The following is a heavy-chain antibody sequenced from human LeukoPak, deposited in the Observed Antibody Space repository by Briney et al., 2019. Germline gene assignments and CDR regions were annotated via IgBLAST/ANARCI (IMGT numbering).Heavy chain of an antibody. J-gene: IGHJ3*01. D-gene: IGHD4-17*01. Sequence: GGSLRLSCAASGLTFSNYAMMWVRLAPGKGLEWVSAIFASGGDTRYADSVRGRFTISRDNSRNTLFLQMNSLTADDTAVYYCAKDPNGDYVGAFDFWGQGTMVTVSS. CDR2: IFASGGDT. CDR1: GLTFSNYA. CDR3: AKDPNGDYVGAFDF. V-gene: IGHV3-23*01.